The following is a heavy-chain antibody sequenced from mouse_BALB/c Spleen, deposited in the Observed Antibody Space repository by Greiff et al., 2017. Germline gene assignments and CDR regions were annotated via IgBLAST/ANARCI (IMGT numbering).Heavy chain of an antibody. V-gene: IGHV5-17*02. CDR1: GFTFSSFC. Sequence: EVQVVQSGAGLVQPGGSLKLSCAASGFTFSSFCMHWVRQDPEQGLEWIAYISRGSSTNYYADTVEGRFTISTDNTKHTLFLQMTSLRSEDTAMYYCGRDGRAWFAYWGQGTLVTVSA. CDR2: ISRGSSTN. CDR3: GRDGRAWFAY. J-gene: IGHJ3*01.